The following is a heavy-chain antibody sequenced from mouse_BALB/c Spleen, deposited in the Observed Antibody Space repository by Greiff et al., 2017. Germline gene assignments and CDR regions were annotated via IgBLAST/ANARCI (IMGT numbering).Heavy chain of an antibody. V-gene: IGHV14-3*02. CDR3: ARVLVDYWYFDV. CDR1: GFNIKDTY. Sequence: VQLKQSGAELVKPGASVKLSCTASGFNIKDTYMHWVKQRPEQGLEWIGRIDPANGNTKYDPKFQGKATITADTSSNTAYLQLSSLTSEDTAVYYCARVLVDYWYFDVWGAGTTVTVSS. D-gene: IGHD1-1*02. CDR2: IDPANGNT. J-gene: IGHJ1*01.